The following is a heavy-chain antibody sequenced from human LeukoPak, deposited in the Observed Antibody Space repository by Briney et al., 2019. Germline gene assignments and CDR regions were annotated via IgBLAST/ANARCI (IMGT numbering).Heavy chain of an antibody. CDR2: IYYSGST. CDR1: GGSISSNKYY. Sequence: SETLSLTCTVSGGSISSNKYYWGWIRQPPGKGLEWIGSIYYSGSTYYNPTLKSRVTIFVDTSKNQFSLKLSSVTAADTAVYYCASISHYWGQGTLVTVSS. V-gene: IGHV4-39*01. CDR3: ASISHY. D-gene: IGHD3-3*02. J-gene: IGHJ4*02.